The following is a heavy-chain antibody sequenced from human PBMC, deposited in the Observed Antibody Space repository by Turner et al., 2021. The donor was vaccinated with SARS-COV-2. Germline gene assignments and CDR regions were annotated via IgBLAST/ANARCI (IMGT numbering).Heavy chain of an antibody. CDR2: IKPDGSGE. V-gene: IGHV3-7*03. D-gene: IGHD6-19*01. J-gene: IGHJ4*02. Sequence: EVQLVESGGGLVQPGGSLRLSCEASGFTFSSYWMNWIRQAPGKGLEWVANIKPDGSGEYYVDSMKGRFTISRDNPKNSLYLQMNSLRAEDTAVYYCAKGPMYSSGWTAGWGQGTLVTVSS. CDR3: AKGPMYSSGWTAG. CDR1: GFTFSSYW.